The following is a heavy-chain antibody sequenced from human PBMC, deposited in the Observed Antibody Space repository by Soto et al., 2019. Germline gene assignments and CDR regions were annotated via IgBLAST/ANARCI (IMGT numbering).Heavy chain of an antibody. CDR1: GFTFSNYA. J-gene: IGHJ4*02. CDR3: AKDEDYYDSSGYYAN. CDR2: ISGSGGST. Sequence: GSLRLSCAASGFTFSNYAMTWVRQAPGKGLEWVSAISGSGGSTYCAESVKGRFTISRDNSKNTLYLQMNSLRAEDTAVYYCAKDEDYYDSSGYYANWGQGTRVTVSS. V-gene: IGHV3-23*01. D-gene: IGHD3-22*01.